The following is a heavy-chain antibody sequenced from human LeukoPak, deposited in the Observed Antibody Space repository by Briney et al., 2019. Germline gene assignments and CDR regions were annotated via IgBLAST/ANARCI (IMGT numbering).Heavy chain of an antibody. D-gene: IGHD3-10*01. CDR3: ARGPGVRGVTGYYYYYYGMDV. CDR1: GGTFSSYA. Sequence: SVNLSCTASGGTFSSYAISWVRQAPGQGLEWMGGVIPIFGTANYAQKFQGRVTITADESTSTAYMELSSLRSEDTAVYYCARGPGVRGVTGYYYYYYGMDVWGKGTTVTVSS. V-gene: IGHV1-69*01. J-gene: IGHJ6*04. CDR2: VIPIFGTA.